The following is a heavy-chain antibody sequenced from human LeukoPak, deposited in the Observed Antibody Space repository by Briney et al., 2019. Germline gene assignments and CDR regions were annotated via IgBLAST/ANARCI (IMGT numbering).Heavy chain of an antibody. CDR3: ARVIFGSSGYYGPYYYYYMDV. V-gene: IGHV4-39*07. CDR2: INHSGST. CDR1: GGSISSSSYY. D-gene: IGHD3-22*01. Sequence: SETLSLTCTVSGGSISSSSYYWAWIRQPPGKGLEWIGEINHSGSTNYNPSLKSRVTISVDTSKNQFSLKLSSVTAADTAVYYCARVIFGSSGYYGPYYYYYMDVWGKGTTVTVSS. J-gene: IGHJ6*03.